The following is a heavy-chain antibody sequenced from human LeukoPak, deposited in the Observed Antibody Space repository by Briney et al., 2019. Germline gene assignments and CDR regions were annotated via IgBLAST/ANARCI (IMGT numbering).Heavy chain of an antibody. CDR1: GGSIRSYY. CDR2: IYYTGST. Sequence: SETLSLTCTVSGGSIRSYYWSWIRQPPGKGLEYIGYIYYTGSTDYNPPLKSRVTISVDTSKNQFSLKLSSVTAADTAVYYCARDLYYYYGMDVWGQGTTVTVSS. V-gene: IGHV4-59*12. J-gene: IGHJ6*02. CDR3: ARDLYYYYGMDV.